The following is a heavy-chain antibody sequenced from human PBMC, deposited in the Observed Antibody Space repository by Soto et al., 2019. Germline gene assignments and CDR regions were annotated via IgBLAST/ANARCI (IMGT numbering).Heavy chain of an antibody. CDR3: ARDRRTVNYYYGMDV. J-gene: IGHJ6*02. CDR1: GGSFSGYY. V-gene: IGHV4-34*01. D-gene: IGHD2-21*02. CDR2: INHSGST. Sequence: PSETLSLTCAVYGGSFSGYYLSWIRQPPGKGLEWIGEINHSGSTNYNPSLKSRVTISVDTSKNQFSLKLSSVTAADTAVYYCARDRRTVNYYYGMDVWGQGTTVTVSS.